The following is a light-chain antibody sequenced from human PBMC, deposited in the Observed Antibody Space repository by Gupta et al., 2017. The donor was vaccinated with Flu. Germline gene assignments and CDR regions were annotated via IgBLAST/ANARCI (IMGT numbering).Light chain of an antibody. J-gene: IGKJ2*03. CDR3: QQYDNLPHNS. Sequence: DIQMTQSPSSLSASVGDRVTITCQASQDIYNYLNWYQQKPGKAPKLLIFDASNLGTGVPSRFSGSGSGTDFTFTISSLQPEDIATYYCQQYDNLPHNSFGQGTKVEVK. CDR2: DAS. CDR1: QDIYNY. V-gene: IGKV1-33*01.